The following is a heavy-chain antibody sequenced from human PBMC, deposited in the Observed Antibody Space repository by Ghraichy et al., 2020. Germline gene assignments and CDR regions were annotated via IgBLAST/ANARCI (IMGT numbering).Heavy chain of an antibody. CDR3: ARDNSSSVINWFDP. J-gene: IGHJ5*02. Sequence: GGSPRLSCAASGFTFSSYAMHWVRQAPGKGLEWVAVISYDGSNKYYADSVKGRFTISRDNSKNTLYLQMNSLRAEDTAVYYCARDNSSSVINWFDPWGQGTLVTVSS. CDR1: GFTFSSYA. D-gene: IGHD6-6*01. CDR2: ISYDGSNK. V-gene: IGHV3-30-3*01.